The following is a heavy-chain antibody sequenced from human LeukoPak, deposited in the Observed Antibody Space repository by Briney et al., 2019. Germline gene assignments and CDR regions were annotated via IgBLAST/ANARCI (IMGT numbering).Heavy chain of an antibody. J-gene: IGHJ4*02. CDR1: GFTFTKYS. V-gene: IGHV3-48*01. D-gene: IGHD3-10*01. Sequence: PGGSLRRSCAASGFTFTKYSMHWVRQTPGKGLEWVSYISSGSTTIYYTDSVKGRFTISRDNAKNSLYLQMNSLRAEDTAVYYCARRESTTVVRGGVDYWGQGTLVTVSS. CDR2: ISSGSTTI. CDR3: ARRESTTVVRGGVDY.